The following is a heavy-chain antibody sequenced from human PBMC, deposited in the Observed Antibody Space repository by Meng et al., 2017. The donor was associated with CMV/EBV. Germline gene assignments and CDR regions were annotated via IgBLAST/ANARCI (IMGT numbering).Heavy chain of an antibody. J-gene: IGHJ2*01. V-gene: IGHV3-53*01. D-gene: IGHD3-22*01. Sequence: GGSLRLSCAASGFTVSGNYMSWVRQAPGKGLEWVSVIYSGGSTYYADSVKGRFTISRDNSKNTLYLQMNSLRAEDTAVYYCARDNSYYDSSGYPTPDWYFDLWGRGTLVTVSS. CDR1: GFTVSGNY. CDR2: IYSGGST. CDR3: ARDNSYYDSSGYPTPDWYFDL.